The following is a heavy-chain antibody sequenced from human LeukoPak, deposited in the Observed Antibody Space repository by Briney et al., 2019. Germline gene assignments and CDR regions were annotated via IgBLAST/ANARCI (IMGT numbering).Heavy chain of an antibody. CDR2: ISSSGSTI. D-gene: IGHD3-3*01. CDR3: ARSPYYDFWSGYEYYYYYMDV. CDR1: GFTFSDYY. Sequence: PGGSLRLSCAASGFTFSDYYMSWIRQAPGKGLEWVSYISSSGSTIYYADSVKGRFTISRDNAKNSLYLQMNSLRAEDTAVYYCARSPYYDFWSGYEYYYYYMDVWGKGTTVTASS. J-gene: IGHJ6*03. V-gene: IGHV3-11*04.